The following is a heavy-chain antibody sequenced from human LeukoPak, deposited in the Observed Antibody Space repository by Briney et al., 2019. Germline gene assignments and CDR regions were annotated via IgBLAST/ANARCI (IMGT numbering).Heavy chain of an antibody. D-gene: IGHD2-8*02. CDR2: INWDASST. CDR3: ARDFKYCTGGVCYFTAVADY. CDR1: GFMFPDYG. V-gene: IGHV3-20*04. Sequence: PGGSLRLSCAASGFMFPDYGMNWVRQVPGKGLEWVSGINWDASSTNHADSVKGRFTISRDNAKNSLYLQMNTLRAEDTALYYCARDFKYCTGGVCYFTAVADYWGQGTLVTVYS. J-gene: IGHJ4*02.